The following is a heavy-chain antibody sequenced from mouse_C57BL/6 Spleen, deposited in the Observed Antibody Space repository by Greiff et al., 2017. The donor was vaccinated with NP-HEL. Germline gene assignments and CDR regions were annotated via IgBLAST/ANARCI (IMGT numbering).Heavy chain of an antibody. Sequence: QVQLQQSGAELVRPGSSVKLSCKASGYTFTSYWMDWVKQRPGQGLEWIGNIYPSDSETHYNQKFKDKATLTVDKSSSTAYMQLSSLTSEDSAVYYCARSGDGYDFDYWGQGTTLTVSS. J-gene: IGHJ2*01. D-gene: IGHD2-3*01. CDR2: IYPSDSET. CDR3: ARSGDGYDFDY. V-gene: IGHV1-61*01. CDR1: GYTFTSYW.